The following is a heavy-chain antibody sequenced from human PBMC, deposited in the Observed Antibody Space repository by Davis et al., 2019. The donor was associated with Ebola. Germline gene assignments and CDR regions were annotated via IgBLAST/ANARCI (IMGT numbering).Heavy chain of an antibody. CDR3: ARDLYSSGWYAKGYFQH. V-gene: IGHV1-69*05. CDR1: GGTFSSYA. CDR2: IIPIFGTA. Sequence: SVKVSCKASGGTFSSYAISWVRQAPGQGLEWMGGIIPIFGTANYAQKFQGRVTITRDTSASTAYMELSSLRSEDTAVYYCARDLYSSGWYAKGYFQHWGQGTLVTVSS. D-gene: IGHD6-19*01. J-gene: IGHJ1*01.